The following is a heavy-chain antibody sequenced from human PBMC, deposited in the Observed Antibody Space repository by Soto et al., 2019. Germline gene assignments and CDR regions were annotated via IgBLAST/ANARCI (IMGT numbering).Heavy chain of an antibody. V-gene: IGHV3-21*01. D-gene: IGHD6-6*01. Sequence: GGSLRLSCAASGFTFSSYSMNWVRQAPGKGLEWVSSISSSSSYIYYADSVKGRFTISRDNAKNSLYLQMNSLRAEDTAVYYCAGSSSSGYSYYGKDVWGQGTTVTVSS. CDR2: ISSSSSYI. CDR3: AGSSSSGYSYYGKDV. J-gene: IGHJ6*02. CDR1: GFTFSSYS.